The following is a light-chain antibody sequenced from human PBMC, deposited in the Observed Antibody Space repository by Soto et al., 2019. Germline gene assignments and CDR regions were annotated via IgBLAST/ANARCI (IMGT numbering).Light chain of an antibody. Sequence: DIQLTQSPSFLSASVGDRVTITCRASQGISSYLAWYQQKPGKAPKLLIYAASTLQSGVPSRFSGSGSGTEFTLTISSLQPEDFATYYCQQLNSYPFTFGGGTKVVIK. CDR2: AAS. CDR1: QGISSY. CDR3: QQLNSYPFT. J-gene: IGKJ4*01. V-gene: IGKV1-9*01.